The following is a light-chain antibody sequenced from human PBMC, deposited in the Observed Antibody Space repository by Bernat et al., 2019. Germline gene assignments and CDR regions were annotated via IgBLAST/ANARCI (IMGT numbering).Light chain of an antibody. CDR2: EVN. CDR3: ISYSGNKYGV. Sequence: QSALTQPPSASGSPGQSVTISCTGTSSDVGDYNYVSWYQQHPGKAPKLIIYEVNKRPSGVPDRFSASKSGHTASLTVSGLQAEDEADYYCISYSGNKYGVFGGGTKWTVL. CDR1: SSDVGDYNY. V-gene: IGLV2-8*01. J-gene: IGLJ2*01.